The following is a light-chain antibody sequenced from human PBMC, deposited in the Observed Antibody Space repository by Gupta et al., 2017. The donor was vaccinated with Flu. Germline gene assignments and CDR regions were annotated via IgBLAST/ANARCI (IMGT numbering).Light chain of an antibody. Sequence: EIALRKSPGTLSLSPVDTATATCRASQRVTSTYLAWYQQKPGQAPRLLISGASSRATGIPDRCSGSGSGTDFTLTISRLEPEDFAVYYCQQDGSSPLTFGQGTKVEIK. CDR2: GAS. J-gene: IGKJ1*01. V-gene: IGKV3-20*01. CDR3: QQDGSSPLT. CDR1: QRVTSTY.